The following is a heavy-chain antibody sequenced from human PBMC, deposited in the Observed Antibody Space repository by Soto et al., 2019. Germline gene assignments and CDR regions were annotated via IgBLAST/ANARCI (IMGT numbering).Heavy chain of an antibody. D-gene: IGHD2-8*02. J-gene: IGHJ4*02. CDR1: GGSFSAYD. Sequence: SETLSLTCAVYGGSFSAYDWTWIRQPPGTGLEWIGEINHSGSTNYNPSLKSRVTISVDTSKNQFSLKLTSVTAADTAVYYCARDKITGLFDYWGQGTLVT. CDR2: INHSGST. CDR3: ARDKITGLFDY. V-gene: IGHV4-34*01.